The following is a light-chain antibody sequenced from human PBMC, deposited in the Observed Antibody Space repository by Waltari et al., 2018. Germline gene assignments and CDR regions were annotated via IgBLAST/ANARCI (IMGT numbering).Light chain of an antibody. CDR2: ANY. CDR1: TSNIGTNT. Sequence: QSVLTQPPSTSGPPGQRVTISCSGSTSNIGTNTVTWYQLLPGTAPKTVIFANYHRPSGVPDGFSASKSGTSASLVVSGLQSEDEADYFCATWDDSLSGRVFGGGTKVTVL. V-gene: IGLV1-44*01. CDR3: ATWDDSLSGRV. J-gene: IGLJ2*01.